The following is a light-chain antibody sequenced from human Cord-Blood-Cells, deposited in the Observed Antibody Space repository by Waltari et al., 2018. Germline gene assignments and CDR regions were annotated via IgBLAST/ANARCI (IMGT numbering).Light chain of an antibody. CDR3: QQYYSTPIT. CDR1: QSVLYSSNNKNY. J-gene: IGKJ5*01. CDR2: WAS. V-gene: IGKV4-1*01. Sequence: DIVMTQSPDSLAVSLGERATINCKSSQSVLYSSNNKNYLAWYQQKPGQPPKLLIYWASTREVGVPDRFSGSGSGTDFTLTISSLQAEDVAVYYCQQYYSTPITFGQGTRLEIK.